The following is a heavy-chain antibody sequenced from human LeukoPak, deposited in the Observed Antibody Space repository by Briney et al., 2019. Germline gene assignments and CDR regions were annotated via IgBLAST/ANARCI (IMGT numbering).Heavy chain of an antibody. CDR1: GYTFTSYG. CDR2: ISSYSGNT. D-gene: IGHD6-19*01. CDR3: ARSKQWPTTFDY. J-gene: IGHJ4*02. Sequence: ASVKVSCKASGYTFTSYGLSWVRQAPGQGLEWMGWISSYSGNTNYAQKLQGRVTMTTDISTSTAYMELRSLRSDDTAVYYCARSKQWPTTFDYWGQGTLVTVSS. V-gene: IGHV1-18*01.